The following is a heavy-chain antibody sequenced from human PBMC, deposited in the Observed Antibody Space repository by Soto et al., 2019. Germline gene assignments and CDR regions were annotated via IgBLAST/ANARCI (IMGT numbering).Heavy chain of an antibody. CDR1: GFTFSSYG. V-gene: IGHV3-30*03. J-gene: IGHJ4*02. Sequence: GGSLRLSCAASGFTFSSYGMHWVRQAPGKGLEWVAVISYDGSNKYYADSVKGRFTISRDNSKNTLYLQMNSLRPEDTAMYYCARSRSEKTYDGSGYVDYWGRGTLVTVSS. CDR2: ISYDGSNK. CDR3: ARSRSEKTYDGSGYVDY. D-gene: IGHD3-22*01.